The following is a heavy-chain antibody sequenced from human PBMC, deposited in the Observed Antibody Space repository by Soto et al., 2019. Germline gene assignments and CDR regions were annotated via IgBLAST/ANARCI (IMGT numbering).Heavy chain of an antibody. CDR2: IYSGGST. CDR1: GFTVSSNF. CDR3: ARLAWLLYIFEY. V-gene: IGHV3-53*01. Sequence: GGSLRLSCVASGFTVSSNFMTWVRQAPGKGLEWVSVIYSGGSTYYADSVKGRFTISRDKSKNTLYLQMNSLRAEDTAVYYCARLAWLLYIFEYWGQGTLVTVSS. D-gene: IGHD3-9*01. J-gene: IGHJ4*02.